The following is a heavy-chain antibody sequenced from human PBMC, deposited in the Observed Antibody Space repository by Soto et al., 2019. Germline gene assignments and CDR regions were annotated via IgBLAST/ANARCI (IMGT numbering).Heavy chain of an antibody. CDR2: IYYSGST. CDR1: GGSISSYY. V-gene: IGHV4-59*01. Sequence: PSETLSLTCTVSGGSISSYYWSWIRQPPGKGLEWIGYIYYSGSTNYNPSIKSRVTISVDTSKTQFSLKLSSVTAADTAVYYCARRYGYAFDIWGQGTMVTVS. D-gene: IGHD4-17*01. CDR3: ARRYGYAFDI. J-gene: IGHJ3*02.